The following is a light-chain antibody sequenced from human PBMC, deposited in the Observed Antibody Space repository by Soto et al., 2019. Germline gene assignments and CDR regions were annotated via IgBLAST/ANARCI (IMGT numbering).Light chain of an antibody. CDR2: EVR. CDR3: SSYTNRNTLL. Sequence: QSVLTQPASVSGSPGQSITISCTGTSSDIGGYNFVSWYQQHPSKAPKLLIYEVRNRPSGISHRFSGSKSGNTASLTISGLQAEDEADYYCSSYTNRNTLLFGGGTKLTVL. CDR1: SSDIGGYNF. V-gene: IGLV2-14*01. J-gene: IGLJ2*01.